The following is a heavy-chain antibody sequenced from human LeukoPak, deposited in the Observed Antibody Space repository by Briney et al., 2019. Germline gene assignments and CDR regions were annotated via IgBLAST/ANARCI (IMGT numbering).Heavy chain of an antibody. CDR3: AKDYCSSTSCFYFGY. CDR1: GFTFSSYG. J-gene: IGHJ4*02. V-gene: IGHV3-30*02. Sequence: PGGSLRLSCAASGFTFSSYGMHWVRQAPGKGLEWVAFTRYDGSNEYYADSVKGRFTISRDNSKNTLFLQMNSLRAEDTAVYYCAKDYCSSTSCFYFGYWGQGTLVTVSS. D-gene: IGHD2-2*01. CDR2: TRYDGSNE.